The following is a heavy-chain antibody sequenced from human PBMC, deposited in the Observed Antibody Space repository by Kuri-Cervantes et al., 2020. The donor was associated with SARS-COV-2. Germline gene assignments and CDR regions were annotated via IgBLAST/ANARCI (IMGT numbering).Heavy chain of an antibody. V-gene: IGHV4-38-2*01. CDR3: ARVAVVGWFGESYGDYYFDY. CDR1: GYTISSGYY. D-gene: IGHD3-10*01. Sequence: GSLRLSCAVSGYTISSGYYWGWIRQPPGKVLDWIGSIYHSGSTYYNPPLKSRVTISVDTSKNRFSLKLSSVTAADTAVYYCARVAVVGWFGESYGDYYFDYWGQGTLVTVSS. J-gene: IGHJ4*02. CDR2: IYHSGST.